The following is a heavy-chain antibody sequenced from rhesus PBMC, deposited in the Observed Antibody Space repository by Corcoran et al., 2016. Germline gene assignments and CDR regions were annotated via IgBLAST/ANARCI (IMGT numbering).Heavy chain of an antibody. D-gene: IGHD1-20*01. CDR1: CGSISDSYR. CDR2: IHGSSTST. CDR3: ARRSWNNVDY. V-gene: IGHV4S10*01. J-gene: IGHJ4*01. Sequence: QVQLQESGPGVVKPSETLSLTCAVPCGSISDSYRWSWNRQPPGKGLEWIGYIHGSSTSTNYNPSLKSRVTISKDTSKNQFSLKLSSVTAAETAVYYCARRSWNNVDYWGQGVLVTVSS.